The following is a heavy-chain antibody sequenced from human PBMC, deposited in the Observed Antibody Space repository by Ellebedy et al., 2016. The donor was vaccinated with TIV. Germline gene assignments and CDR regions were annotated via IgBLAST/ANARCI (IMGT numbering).Heavy chain of an antibody. D-gene: IGHD6-6*01. CDR2: IKQDGSEK. CDR1: GFTFRSYW. J-gene: IGHJ4*02. CDR3: ARGLRLAARPSDRFDS. V-gene: IGHV3-7*01. Sequence: PGGSLRLSCAASGFTFRSYWLSWVRQAPGKGLEWVANIKQDGSEKYYVDSVRGRFTISRDNAKNSVHLQMNSLRAEDTAVYYCARGLRLAARPSDRFDSWGQGTLVTVSS.